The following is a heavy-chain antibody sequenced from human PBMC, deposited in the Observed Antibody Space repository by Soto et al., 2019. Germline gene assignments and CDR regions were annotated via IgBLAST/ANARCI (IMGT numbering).Heavy chain of an antibody. CDR1: GFTFSSYW. Sequence: PGGSLRLSCAASGFTFSSYWMHWVRQAPGKGLVWVSRINNDGSGTSYADSVKGRFTISRDDAKNTLYLQMNSLRAEDTAVYYCARSRGATDDAFDIWGQGTMVTVSS. V-gene: IGHV3-74*01. CDR2: INNDGSGT. J-gene: IGHJ3*02. CDR3: ARSRGATDDAFDI. D-gene: IGHD1-26*01.